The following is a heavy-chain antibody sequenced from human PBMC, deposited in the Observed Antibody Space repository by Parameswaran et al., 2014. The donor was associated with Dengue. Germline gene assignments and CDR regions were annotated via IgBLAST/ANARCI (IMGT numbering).Heavy chain of an antibody. V-gene: IGHV4-59*01. Sequence: ASETLSLTCTVSGGSISSYYWSWIRQPPGKGLEWIGYIYYSGSTNYNPSLKSRVAISVDTSKNQFSLKLSSVTAADTAVYYCARWPNSSGFYYYYGMDVWGQGTTVTVSS. D-gene: IGHD3-22*01. CDR1: GGSISSYY. J-gene: IGHJ6*02. CDR2: IYYSGST. CDR3: ARWPNSSGFYYYYGMDV.